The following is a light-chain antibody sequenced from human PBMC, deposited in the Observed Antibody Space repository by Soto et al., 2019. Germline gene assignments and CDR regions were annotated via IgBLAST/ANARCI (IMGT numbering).Light chain of an antibody. Sequence: ENVLTQSPGTLSLSPGERSTLTGRAGQSVSGSYLAWYQQTPGQALRLLIYSVSSRATGIPDRFSGSGSGTDFTLTISRLETEDFEVYYCQQYGRTFGQGTKVDI. CDR1: QSVSGSY. CDR2: SVS. J-gene: IGKJ1*01. V-gene: IGKV3-20*01. CDR3: QQYGRT.